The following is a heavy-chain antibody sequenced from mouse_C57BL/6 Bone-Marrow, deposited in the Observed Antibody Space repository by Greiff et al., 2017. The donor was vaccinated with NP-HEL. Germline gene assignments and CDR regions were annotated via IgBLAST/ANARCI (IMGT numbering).Heavy chain of an antibody. CDR2: IDPSDSET. J-gene: IGHJ4*01. CDR1: GYTFTSYW. CDR3: ASYDYDDAMDY. Sequence: VQLQQPGAELVRPGSSVTLSCKASGYTFTSYWMHWVKQRPIQGLEWIGNIDPSDSETHYNQKFKDKATLTVDKSSSTAYKQLSSLTSEDSAVYYCASYDYDDAMDYWGQGTSVTVSS. D-gene: IGHD2-4*01. V-gene: IGHV1-52*01.